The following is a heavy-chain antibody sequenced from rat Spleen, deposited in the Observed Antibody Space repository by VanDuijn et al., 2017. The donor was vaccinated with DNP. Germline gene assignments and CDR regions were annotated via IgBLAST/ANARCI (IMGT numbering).Heavy chain of an antibody. J-gene: IGHJ2*01. V-gene: IGHV5-46*01. CDR3: TRDYYDGYYQVYFDY. Sequence: EVQLVESGGGLVQPGRSMKLSCAASGFTFSSFPMAWVRQAPTKGLEWVATISTSGGSTYYRDSVKGRFTISRDNAKSTLYLQMNSLRSEDTATYYCTRDYYDGYYQVYFDYWGQGVMVTVSS. CDR2: ISTSGGST. D-gene: IGHD1-12*03. CDR1: GFTFSSFP.